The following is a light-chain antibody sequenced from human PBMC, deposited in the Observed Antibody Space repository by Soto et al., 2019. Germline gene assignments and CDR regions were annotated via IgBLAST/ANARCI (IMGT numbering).Light chain of an antibody. CDR3: QQRTGWPRT. Sequence: EIVLTQSPATLSLSPGERATLSCRASQPIGMYIVWYQQRPGQAPRLLISDASNRASGIPDRFIGSGSGTDFTLTISSLEPEDFAVYYCQQRTGWPRTFGQGTRLEIK. J-gene: IGKJ2*01. CDR2: DAS. CDR1: QPIGMY. V-gene: IGKV3-11*01.